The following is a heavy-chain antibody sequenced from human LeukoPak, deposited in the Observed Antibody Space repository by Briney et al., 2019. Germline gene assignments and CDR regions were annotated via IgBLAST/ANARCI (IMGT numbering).Heavy chain of an antibody. V-gene: IGHV3-48*04. CDR2: ISSSSSTI. J-gene: IGHJ3*02. CDR1: GFTFSSYS. Sequence: GGSLRLSCAASGFTFSSYSMNWVRQAPGKGLEWVSYISSSSSTIYYADSVKGRFTISRDNAKNSLYLQMNSLRAEDTAVYYCARVQFTRGDAFDIWGQGTMDTVSS. CDR3: ARVQFTRGDAFDI. D-gene: IGHD3-10*01.